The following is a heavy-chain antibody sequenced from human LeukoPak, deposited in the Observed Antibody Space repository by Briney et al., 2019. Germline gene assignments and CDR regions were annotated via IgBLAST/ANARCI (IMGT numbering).Heavy chain of an antibody. D-gene: IGHD6-13*01. Sequence: PSETLSLTCTVSGGSISSSSYYWGWVRQAPGKGLEWVAVISYDGSNKYYADSVKGRFTISRDNSKNTLYLQMNSLRAEDTAVYYCATTYSSRWPTYYFDYWGQGTLVTVSS. V-gene: IGHV3-30-3*01. CDR3: ATTYSSRWPTYYFDY. CDR1: GGSISSSSYY. J-gene: IGHJ4*02. CDR2: ISYDGSNK.